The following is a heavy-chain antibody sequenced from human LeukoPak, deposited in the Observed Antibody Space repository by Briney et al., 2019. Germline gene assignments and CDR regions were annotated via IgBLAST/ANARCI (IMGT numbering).Heavy chain of an antibody. CDR2: ISSGSSFI. CDR1: GFTFSTYS. V-gene: IGHV3-21*01. J-gene: IGHJ4*02. CDR3: ARESSGYFY. D-gene: IGHD3-22*01. Sequence: XSCAXSGFTFSTYSMNWVRQAPGKGLEWVSSISSGSSFIYYADSVKGRFTISRDNAKNSLFLQMNSLRAEDTAVYYCARESSGYFYWGQGTLVTVSS.